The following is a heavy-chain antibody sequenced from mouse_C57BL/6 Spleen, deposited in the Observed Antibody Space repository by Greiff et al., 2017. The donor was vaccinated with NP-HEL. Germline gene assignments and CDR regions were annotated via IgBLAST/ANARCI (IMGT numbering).Heavy chain of an antibody. Sequence: QVQLQQPGAELVRPGSSVKLSCKASGYTFTSYWMHWVKQRPIQGLEWIGNIDPSDSETHYNQKFKDKATLTVDKSSSTAYMQLSSLTSEDSAVYYCARWESTVVARRGAMDYWGQGTSVTVSS. J-gene: IGHJ4*01. CDR2: IDPSDSET. D-gene: IGHD1-1*01. V-gene: IGHV1-52*01. CDR3: ARWESTVVARRGAMDY. CDR1: GYTFTSYW.